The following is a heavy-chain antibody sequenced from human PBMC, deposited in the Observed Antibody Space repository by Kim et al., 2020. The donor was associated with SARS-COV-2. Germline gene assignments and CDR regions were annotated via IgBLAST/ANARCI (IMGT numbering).Heavy chain of an antibody. Sequence: SVKVSCKASGGTFSSYAISWVRQAPGQGLEWMGGIIPIFGTANYAQKFQGRVTITADESTSTAYMELSSLRSEDTAVYYCARDDYDSSGYPYGYYYYGMDVWGQGTTVTVSS. J-gene: IGHJ6*02. CDR1: GGTFSSYA. CDR2: IIPIFGTA. CDR3: ARDDYDSSGYPYGYYYYGMDV. D-gene: IGHD3-22*01. V-gene: IGHV1-69*13.